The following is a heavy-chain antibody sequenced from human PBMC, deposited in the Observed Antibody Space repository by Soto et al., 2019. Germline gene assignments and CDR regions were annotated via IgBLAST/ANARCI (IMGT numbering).Heavy chain of an antibody. CDR2: IQYSGSS. D-gene: IGHD6-6*01. Sequence: QVQLQESGPGLVKPSQTLSLTCTVSGGSISSADYYWTWIRQPPGKGLEWLGSIQYSGSSYNNPSPQSRVTISVDTSKIQSSLILTSVTAADSAVYYCARGVAARPARFGMEAWGPGTTGTVS. CDR3: ARGVAARPARFGMEA. CDR1: GGSISSADYY. V-gene: IGHV4-30-4*01. J-gene: IGHJ6*02.